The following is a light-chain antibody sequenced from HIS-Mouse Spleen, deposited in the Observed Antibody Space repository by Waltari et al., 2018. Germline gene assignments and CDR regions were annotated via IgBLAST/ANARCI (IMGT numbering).Light chain of an antibody. V-gene: IGLV3-21*02. CDR3: QVWDSSSDHPGV. J-gene: IGLJ3*02. CDR1: NIGSKS. Sequence: SYVLTQPPSVSVAPGQTARITCGGNNIGSKSVHWYQQKPGQAPVLVVYDDSARPSGIPERFSGSNSGNTATLTISRVEAGDEADYYCQVWDSSSDHPGVFGGGTKLTVL. CDR2: DDS.